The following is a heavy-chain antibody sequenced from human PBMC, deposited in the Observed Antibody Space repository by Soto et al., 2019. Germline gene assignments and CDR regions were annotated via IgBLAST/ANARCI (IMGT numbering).Heavy chain of an antibody. Sequence: QVQLVQSGAEVKKPGASVKVSCKASGYTFTSYGISWVRQAPGQGLEWMGWISAYNGNTNYAQKLQGRVTMTTDPSTSTAYMELRSLRSDDTAVYYCARPITIFGVDLYGMDVWGQGTTVTVSS. CDR3: ARPITIFGVDLYGMDV. CDR2: ISAYNGNT. CDR1: GYTFTSYG. V-gene: IGHV1-18*01. D-gene: IGHD3-3*01. J-gene: IGHJ6*02.